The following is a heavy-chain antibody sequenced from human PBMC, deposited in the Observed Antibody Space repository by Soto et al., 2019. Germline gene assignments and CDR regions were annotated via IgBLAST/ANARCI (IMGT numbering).Heavy chain of an antibody. CDR2: VSSSSTTI. CDR1: GFTFSTYS. Sequence: EVQLVVSGGGLVQPGGSLRLSCVGSGFTFSTYSMNWVRQAPGKGLEWISYVSSSSTTIYYAGSVKGRFTVSRDDAQNSLYLQMYSLTDEDTAVYYCARFGTPMWKDYFDYWGQGTLVTVSS. V-gene: IGHV3-48*02. D-gene: IGHD3-16*01. J-gene: IGHJ4*02. CDR3: ARFGTPMWKDYFDY.